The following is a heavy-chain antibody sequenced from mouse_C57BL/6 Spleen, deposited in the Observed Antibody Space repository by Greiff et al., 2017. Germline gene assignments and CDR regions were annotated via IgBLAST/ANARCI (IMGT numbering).Heavy chain of an antibody. J-gene: IGHJ3*01. D-gene: IGHD2-4*01. V-gene: IGHV1-64*01. CDR1: GYTFTSYW. CDR2: IHPNSGST. CDR3: ARESDEYDRGAWFAY. Sequence: QVQLQQPGAELVQPGASVKLSCKASGYTFTSYWMHWVQQRPGQGLEWIGMIHPNSGSTYYNEKFKSKSKLTVDKATSTAYMQLSSLTSEDSAVYYCARESDEYDRGAWFAYWGQGTLVTVSA.